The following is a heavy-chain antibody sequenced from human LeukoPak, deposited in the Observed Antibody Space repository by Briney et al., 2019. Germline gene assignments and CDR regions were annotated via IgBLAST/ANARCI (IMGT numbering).Heavy chain of an antibody. CDR3: ARVRGYSGYDYFYFDD. Sequence: GGSLRLSCAASGFTFSSYSMNWVRLAPGKGLEWVSFISSSSSYIYYADSVKGRFTISRDNAKNSLYLQMNSLRAEDTAMYYCARVRGYSGYDYFYFDDWGQGTLVTVSS. J-gene: IGHJ4*02. V-gene: IGHV3-21*01. CDR1: GFTFSSYS. CDR2: ISSSSSYI. D-gene: IGHD5-12*01.